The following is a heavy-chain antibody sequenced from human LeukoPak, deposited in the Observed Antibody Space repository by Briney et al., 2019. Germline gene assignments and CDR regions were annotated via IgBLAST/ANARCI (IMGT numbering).Heavy chain of an antibody. CDR1: GGPISSYY. V-gene: IGHV4-4*07. D-gene: IGHD2-21*02. CDR3: AREEVTSSNYYYYYMDV. Sequence: ETLSLTCTVPGGPISSYYWSWIRQPAGKGLEWVGRFYTSESTNYNPSLKSRVTISVDKSKNHFSLRLSSVTAADTAVYYCAREEVTSSNYYYYYMDVWGKGTTVTVSS. CDR2: FYTSEST. J-gene: IGHJ6*03.